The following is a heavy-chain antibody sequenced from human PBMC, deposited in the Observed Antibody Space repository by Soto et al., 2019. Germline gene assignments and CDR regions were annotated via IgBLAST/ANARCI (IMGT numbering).Heavy chain of an antibody. J-gene: IGHJ3*02. D-gene: IGHD6-19*01. V-gene: IGHV3-11*03. CDR1: GFTFSDYY. Sequence: LSXAASGFTFSDYYMSWIRQAPGKGLEWVSYISSSSXYTNXXDSVKGRFTISRDNAKXSLYLQMNSLRAEDTAVYYCARLIAVAGTDDAFDIWGQGTMVTVSS. CDR2: ISSSSXYT. CDR3: ARLIAVAGTDDAFDI.